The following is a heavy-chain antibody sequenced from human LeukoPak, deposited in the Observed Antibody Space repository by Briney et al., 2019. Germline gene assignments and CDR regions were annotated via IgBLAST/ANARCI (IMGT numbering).Heavy chain of an antibody. V-gene: IGHV1-2*06. CDR2: INPNSGGT. CDR3: ARAGSSSGWWDFAY. CDR1: GYTFTDYY. D-gene: IGHD6-19*01. Sequence: GASVKVSCQASGYTFTDYYLHWVRQAPGQGLEWMGRINPNSGGTNYAQKFQGRVTMTRDTSINTAYMELNNLRSDDTAIYYCARAGSSSGWWDFAYWGPGTLVTVSS. J-gene: IGHJ4*02.